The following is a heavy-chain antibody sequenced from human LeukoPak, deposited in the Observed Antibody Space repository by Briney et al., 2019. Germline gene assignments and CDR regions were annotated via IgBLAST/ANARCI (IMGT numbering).Heavy chain of an antibody. V-gene: IGHV1-2*06. CDR1: GYTFIAYY. CDR2: INPNSGDT. Sequence: GASVKVSCKSSGYTFIAYYMHWVRQAPGQGLEWMGRINPNSGDTDYAQKFQGRVTMTSDTPISTAYMELSRLRSDDTAVYYCASGYNSGWTFDYWGQGTLVTVSS. CDR3: ASGYNSGWTFDY. D-gene: IGHD5-12*01. J-gene: IGHJ4*02.